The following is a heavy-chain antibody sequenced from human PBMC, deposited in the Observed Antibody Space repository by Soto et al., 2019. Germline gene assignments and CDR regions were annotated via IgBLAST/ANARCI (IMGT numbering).Heavy chain of an antibody. CDR1: GGSFKSGSYS. V-gene: IGHV4-61*01. D-gene: IGHD3-3*01. CDR2: VYYTGRT. J-gene: IGHJ4*02. CDR3: ARDFAYFDS. Sequence: KTSETLSLTCTVSGGSFKSGSYSWSWIRQPPGKGLEWIGYVYYTGRTSYNPSLKSRVSISMDTSKNQFSLNLDSVTAADTAVYFCARDFAYFDSWGQGTLVTVSS.